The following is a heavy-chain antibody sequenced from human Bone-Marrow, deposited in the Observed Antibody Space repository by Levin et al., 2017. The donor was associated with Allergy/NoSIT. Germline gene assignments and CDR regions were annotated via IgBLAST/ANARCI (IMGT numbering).Heavy chain of an antibody. CDR3: ARHGDNCFDL. CDR2: INTDGSAR. V-gene: IGHV3-7*01. Sequence: PGGSLRLSCTASGFAFTDYWMGWVRQAPGKGLECVANINTDGSARSHVWSLRGRFTISRDNTKNSVFLDMDSLRVEDTAVYYCARHGDNCFDLWGRGTLVTVSS. D-gene: IGHD3-10*01. CDR1: GFAFTDYW. J-gene: IGHJ5*02.